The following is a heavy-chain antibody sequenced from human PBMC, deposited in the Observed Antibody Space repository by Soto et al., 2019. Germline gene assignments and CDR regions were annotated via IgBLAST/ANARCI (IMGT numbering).Heavy chain of an antibody. CDR1: GWSFSGYY. CDR3: ARQGVGAIHGVVDG. J-gene: IGHJ6*02. V-gene: IGHV4-34*01. CDR2: INHSGST. D-gene: IGHD5-18*01. Sequence: SETLSLTCAVYGWSFSGYYWSWIRQPPGKGLEWIGEINHSGSTNYNPSLKSRVTISVDTSKNQFSLKLTSVTATDTAVYYCARQGVGAIHGVVDGWGQGTTVTVSS.